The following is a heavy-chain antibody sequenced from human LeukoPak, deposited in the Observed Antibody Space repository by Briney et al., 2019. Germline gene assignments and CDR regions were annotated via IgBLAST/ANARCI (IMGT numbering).Heavy chain of an antibody. J-gene: IGHJ6*02. Sequence: SETLSLTCTVSGGSISSYCWSWIRQPPGKGLEWIGYIYYSGSTNYNPSLKSRVTISVDTSKNQFSLKLSSVTAADTAVYYCARAERYYYGMDVWGQGTTVTVSS. CDR2: IYYSGST. D-gene: IGHD1-1*01. CDR3: ARAERYYYGMDV. CDR1: GGSISSYC. V-gene: IGHV4-59*01.